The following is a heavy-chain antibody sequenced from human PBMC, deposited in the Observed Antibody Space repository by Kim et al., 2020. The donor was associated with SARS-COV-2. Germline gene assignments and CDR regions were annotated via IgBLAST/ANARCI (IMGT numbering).Heavy chain of an antibody. CDR2: STNKADGYTT. CDR3: VRFSRTSDGWYPDS. J-gene: IGHJ5*01. Sequence: GGSLRLSCAVSGFTFSNHYMEWVRQAPGKGLEWVGRSTNKADGYTTEYAASVKDRFTISRDDSENSLYLQMNSLKTEDTAIYYCVRFSRTSDGWYPDSWGQGTLVTVSS. V-gene: IGHV3-72*01. CDR1: GFTFSNHY. D-gene: IGHD6-19*01.